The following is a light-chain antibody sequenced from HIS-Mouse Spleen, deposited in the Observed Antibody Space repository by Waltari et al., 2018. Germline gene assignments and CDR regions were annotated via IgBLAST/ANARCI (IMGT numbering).Light chain of an antibody. CDR2: DVS. CDR3: CSYAGSWV. J-gene: IGLJ3*02. Sequence: QSALTQPRSVSGAPGQSVTIPCTGTSSDAGGYNYVSWYQQHPGKAPKLMIYDVSKRPSGVPYRFSGSKSGNTASLTISGLQAEDEADYYCCSYAGSWVFGGGTKLTVL. V-gene: IGLV2-11*01. CDR1: SSDAGGYNY.